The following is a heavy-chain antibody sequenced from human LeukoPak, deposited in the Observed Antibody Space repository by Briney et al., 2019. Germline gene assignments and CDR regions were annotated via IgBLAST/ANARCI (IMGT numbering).Heavy chain of an antibody. D-gene: IGHD6-13*01. CDR2: INHSGST. V-gene: IGHV4-34*01. J-gene: IGHJ4*02. CDR1: GGSFSGHY. Sequence: SETLSLTCAVDGGSFSGHYWSWIRQPPGKGLEWIGEINHSGSTNYNPSLESRVTISEDTSKNQFSLKVRSVTAADTAVYYCARYSNSRYYFDYWGQGTLVTVSS. CDR3: ARYSNSRYYFDY.